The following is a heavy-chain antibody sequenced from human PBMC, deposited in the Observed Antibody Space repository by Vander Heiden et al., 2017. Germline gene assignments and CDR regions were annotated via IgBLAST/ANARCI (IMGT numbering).Heavy chain of an antibody. CDR1: GFAFSAYY. D-gene: IGHD3-3*01. CDR2: ISSSRSTI. J-gene: IGHJ4*02. V-gene: IGHV3-11*01. CDR3: ARGADCWSGYSVDY. Sequence: QGQLMESAGAFVKPGGSLRLTCSAYGFAFSAYYIGWVPQAPGKGLEWVSYISSSRSTIYYADSVKGRFTISRDNAKHSLYLQMNRLRAEDTAVYYCARGADCWSGYSVDYWGQGTLVTVSS.